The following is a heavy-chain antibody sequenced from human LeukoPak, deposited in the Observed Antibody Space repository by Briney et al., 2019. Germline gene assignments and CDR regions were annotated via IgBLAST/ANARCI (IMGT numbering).Heavy chain of an antibody. Sequence: SETLSLTCTVSGGSIRSTTYYWAWIRQPPGKGLEWIGSIFYSGSTYYNPSLKSRLTMSVDTSNNHFSLNLNSVTAADTAVYFCAGRNYYNFWNALNWFDPWGQGTPVTVSS. V-gene: IGHV4-39*02. CDR1: GGSIRSTTYY. J-gene: IGHJ5*02. D-gene: IGHD3-3*01. CDR2: IFYSGST. CDR3: AGRNYYNFWNALNWFDP.